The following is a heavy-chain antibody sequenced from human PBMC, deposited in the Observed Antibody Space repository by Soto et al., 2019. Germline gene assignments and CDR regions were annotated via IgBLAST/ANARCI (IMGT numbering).Heavy chain of an antibody. CDR1: GFSLSTSGVG. Sequence: SGPTLVNPTQTLTLTCTFSGFSLSTSGVGVGWIRQPPGKALEWLALIYWDDDKRYSPSLKSRLTITKDTSKNQVVLTMTNMDPVDTATYYCAHRQWVAAAGTSYYMDVWGKGTTVTVSS. J-gene: IGHJ6*03. V-gene: IGHV2-5*02. D-gene: IGHD6-13*01. CDR3: AHRQWVAAAGTSYYMDV. CDR2: IYWDDDK.